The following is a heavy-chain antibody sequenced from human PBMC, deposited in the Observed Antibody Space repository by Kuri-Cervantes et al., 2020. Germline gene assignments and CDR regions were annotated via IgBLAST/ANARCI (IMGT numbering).Heavy chain of an antibody. CDR2: INHSGST. CDR3: ARPGGGFFWSAYYGDGMDV. Sequence: SETLSLTCAVYGGSFSGYYWSWIRQPPGKGLEWIGEINHSGSTNYNPSLKSRVTISVDTSKNQFSLKLSSVTAADTAVYYCARPGGGFFWSAYYGDGMDVWGQGTTVTVSS. J-gene: IGHJ6*02. V-gene: IGHV4-34*01. CDR1: GGSFSGYY. D-gene: IGHD3-3*01.